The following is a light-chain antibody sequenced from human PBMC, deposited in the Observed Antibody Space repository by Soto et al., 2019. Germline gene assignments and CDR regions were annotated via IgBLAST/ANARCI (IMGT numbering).Light chain of an antibody. CDR1: QCISNY. J-gene: IGKJ1*01. CDR2: AAS. Sequence: DIQMTQSPSSLSASVRDRVTITCRASQCISNYLAWYQQKPGKVPKLLIYAASTLQSGVPSRFSGSGSGTDLTITISSLQPEDVATYYCQKYDSAPWTFGQGTKVEIK. V-gene: IGKV1-27*01. CDR3: QKYDSAPWT.